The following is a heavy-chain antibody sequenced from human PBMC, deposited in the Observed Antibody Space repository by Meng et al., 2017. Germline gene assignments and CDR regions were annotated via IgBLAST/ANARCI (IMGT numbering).Heavy chain of an antibody. J-gene: IGHJ4*02. V-gene: IGHV3-33*01. Sequence: VQTVEPGGGVVQPGRSLRLPSATVGFRFSSCGMHLFRQAPGKGLEWVAVIWNDGNNKYYADSVKGRFTISRDNSKNTLYLQMNILRAEDTAVYYCARVVYSSGWSFDYWGQGTLVTVSS. D-gene: IGHD6-19*01. CDR3: ARVVYSSGWSFDY. CDR2: IWNDGNNK. CDR1: GFRFSSCG.